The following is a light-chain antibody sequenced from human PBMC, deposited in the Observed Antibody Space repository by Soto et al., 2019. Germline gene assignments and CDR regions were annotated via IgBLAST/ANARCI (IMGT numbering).Light chain of an antibody. CDR3: HQYGGPPPFT. Sequence: EIVLTQSPGTLSLSPGERATLSCRASQSISSTFLAWYQQKPGQAPRLLIYGASSRATGIPDRFSGSGSGTDFSLTISRLEPEDFAVYYCHQYGGPPPFTFCPGTKVDF. CDR2: GAS. CDR1: QSISSTF. J-gene: IGKJ3*01. V-gene: IGKV3-20*01.